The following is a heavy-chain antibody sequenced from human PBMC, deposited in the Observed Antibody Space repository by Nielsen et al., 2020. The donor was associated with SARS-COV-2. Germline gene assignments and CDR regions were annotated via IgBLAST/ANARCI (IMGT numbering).Heavy chain of an antibody. V-gene: IGHV3-33*01. J-gene: IGHJ6*02. D-gene: IGHD1-26*01. CDR1: GFSFSGHG. CDR3: ARDGWDRSTDGMDV. Sequence: GGSLRLSCEASGFSFSGHGMHWVRQAPGKGLEWVAVIWNDGSNKQYADSVKGRFTISRDNFKNTLFLQMNSLRVEDTAVYFCARDGWDRSTDGMDVWGRGTTVTVSS. CDR2: IWNDGSNK.